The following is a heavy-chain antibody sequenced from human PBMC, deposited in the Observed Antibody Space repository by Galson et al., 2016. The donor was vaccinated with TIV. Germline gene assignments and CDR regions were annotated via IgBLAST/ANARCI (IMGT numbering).Heavy chain of an antibody. Sequence: QSGAEVKEPGESLNISCKGSGYIFTNYWITWVRQMPGKGLEWMGRIDSRDSYTNYSPTFEGHVTISTDKSISTAYLQWTSLKASDSAIYYCARSASAGSGWVDPWGQGTLVTVSS. D-gene: IGHD3-10*01. CDR2: IDSRDSYT. J-gene: IGHJ5*02. CDR3: ARSASAGSGWVDP. V-gene: IGHV5-10-1*01. CDR1: GYIFTNYW.